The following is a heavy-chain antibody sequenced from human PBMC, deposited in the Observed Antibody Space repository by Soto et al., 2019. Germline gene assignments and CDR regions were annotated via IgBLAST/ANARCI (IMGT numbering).Heavy chain of an antibody. D-gene: IGHD6-13*01. J-gene: IGHJ6*02. CDR3: VRDLDSSSWYLEYYYYGMDV. Sequence: EVQLVESGGGLVKPGGSLRLSCAASGFTFSSYSMNWVRQAPGKGLEWVSSISSSSSYIYYADSVKGRFTISRDNAKNSLYLQMNSLRAEDTAVYYCVRDLDSSSWYLEYYYYGMDVWGQGTTVTVSS. V-gene: IGHV3-21*01. CDR1: GFTFSSYS. CDR2: ISSSSSYI.